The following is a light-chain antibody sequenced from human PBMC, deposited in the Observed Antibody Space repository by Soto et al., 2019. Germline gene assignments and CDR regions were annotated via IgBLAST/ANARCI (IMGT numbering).Light chain of an antibody. CDR3: QRDNNWPLT. V-gene: IGKV3-15*01. J-gene: IGKJ4*01. Sequence: EVVLTQSPATLSVAPGVGVTLSCRASQGISDTLAWYQHKPGQTPRLLIYDTSARATGVPARFSGRRSVPEFTLTSNSLQSEDCAIYYCQRDNNWPLTFGGGTKV. CDR1: QGISDT. CDR2: DTS.